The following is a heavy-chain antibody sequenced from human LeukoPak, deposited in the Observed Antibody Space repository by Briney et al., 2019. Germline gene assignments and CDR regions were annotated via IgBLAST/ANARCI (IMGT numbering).Heavy chain of an antibody. J-gene: IGHJ5*02. D-gene: IGHD3-9*01. V-gene: IGHV1-18*01. CDR3: AKDWHILTGRNCFDP. CDR1: GYTFNNYG. Sequence: ASVKVSCKASGYTFNNYGISWVRQAPGQGLEWMGWVSSYNGDTNYAQKFQGRVTMSTDTSTSTAYMELRSLRFDDTAIYYCAKDWHILTGRNCFDPWGQGTLVTVSS. CDR2: VSSYNGDT.